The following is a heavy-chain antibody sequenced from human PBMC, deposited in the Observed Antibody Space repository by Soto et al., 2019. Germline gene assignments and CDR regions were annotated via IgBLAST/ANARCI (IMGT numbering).Heavy chain of an antibody. J-gene: IGHJ2*01. CDR3: AREGCRGGSCYSLYFDL. CDR2: IIPVFGTA. CDR1: GGTFSSYA. D-gene: IGHD2-15*01. Sequence: QVQLVQSGAEVKKPGSSVKVSCKASGGTFSSYAISWVRQAPGQGLEWMGGIIPVFGTANYAQEFQGRVTIAADDSTSTAYMEHSSLGSQGTAVYHWAREGCRGGSCYSLYFDLWGRGTLVTVPP. V-gene: IGHV1-69*01.